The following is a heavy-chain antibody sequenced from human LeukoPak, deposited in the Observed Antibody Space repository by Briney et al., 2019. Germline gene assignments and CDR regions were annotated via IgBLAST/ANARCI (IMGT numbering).Heavy chain of an antibody. CDR2: IKQDGGEK. J-gene: IGHJ4*02. CDR1: GFTFSSYW. Sequence: GGSLRLSCAASGFTFSSYWMSWVRQTPGKGLEWVANIKQDGGEKYYVDSVKGRFTISRDNAKNSLYLQMNSLRAEDTAVYYCARDHGLESGMAGTFGHDHWGQGTLVTVSS. D-gene: IGHD3-3*01. V-gene: IGHV3-7*01. CDR3: ARDHGLESGMAGTFGHDH.